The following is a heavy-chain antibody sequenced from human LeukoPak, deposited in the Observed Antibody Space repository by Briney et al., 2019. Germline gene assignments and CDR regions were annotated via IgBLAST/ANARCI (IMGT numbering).Heavy chain of an antibody. V-gene: IGHV1-46*01. J-gene: IGHJ3*01. CDR1: GYSFTSLY. CDR2: IDPSGGTT. CDR3: ARDRARVGTKDDAFDV. Sequence: ASVKVSCKASGYSFTSLYMHWVRQASGHPPEWMGAIDPSGGTTRYAQKFQGRITMTRDTSTSTVHLELSSLRYDDTAVYYCARDRARVGTKDDAFDVWGQGTMVIDSS. D-gene: IGHD3-10*01.